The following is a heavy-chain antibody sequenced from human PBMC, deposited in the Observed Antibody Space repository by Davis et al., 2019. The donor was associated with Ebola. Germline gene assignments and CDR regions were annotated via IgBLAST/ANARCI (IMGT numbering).Heavy chain of an antibody. Sequence: GESLKISCAASGFTFSGSAMHWVRQASGKGLEWVGRIRSKANSYATAYAASVKGRFTISRDDSKNTAYLQMNSLKTEDTAVYYCTTLTTVTPPGWGQGTLVTVSS. CDR3: TTLTTVTPPG. J-gene: IGHJ4*02. D-gene: IGHD4-17*01. CDR2: IRSKANSYAT. V-gene: IGHV3-73*01. CDR1: GFTFSGSA.